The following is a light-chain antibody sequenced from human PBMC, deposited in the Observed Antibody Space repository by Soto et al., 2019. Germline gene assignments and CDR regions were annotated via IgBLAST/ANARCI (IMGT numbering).Light chain of an antibody. CDR3: QQYSTCPWT. V-gene: IGKV1-5*03. CDR1: QTISTL. CDR2: KAS. J-gene: IGKJ1*01. Sequence: DIQMTQSPSTLSASVGDRVTITCRASQTISTLLAWYQQRPGKAPNLLIYKASSLESGVPSRFSGSGSGTEFTLTISSLQPDDFATYFCQQYSTCPWTFGQGTTVEVK.